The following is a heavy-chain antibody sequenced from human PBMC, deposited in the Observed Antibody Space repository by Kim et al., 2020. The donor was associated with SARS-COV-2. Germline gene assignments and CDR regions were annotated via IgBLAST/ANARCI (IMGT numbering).Heavy chain of an antibody. CDR3: SQFPWEQRSHF. Sequence: GGSLRLSCSASGSTFTTYAMSWVRRAPAMGLEWVSAIDNDEAKTFYAESVKGRFTVSRDTFKNTLSLQMNSLRAEYTGIYYCSQFPWEQRSHFWCQGTLV. D-gene: IGHD1-26*01. V-gene: IGHV3-23*05. J-gene: IGHJ4*02. CDR2: IDNDEAKT. CDR1: GSTFTTYA.